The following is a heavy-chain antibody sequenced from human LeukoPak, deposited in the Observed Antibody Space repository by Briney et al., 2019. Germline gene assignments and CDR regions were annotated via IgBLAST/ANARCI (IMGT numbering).Heavy chain of an antibody. V-gene: IGHV6-1*01. J-gene: IGHJ4*02. CDR1: GDSVSTNNVA. Sequence: SQTLSLTCAISGDSVSTNNVAWNWIRQSPSRGLEWLARTYFRSKWYNDYAVSVRSRITINPDTSKNQFSLQLNSVTPEDTAVYYCAREVRHYYGSGSYYYSDYWGQGTLVTVSS. CDR2: TYFRSKWYN. D-gene: IGHD3-10*01. CDR3: AREVRHYYGSGSYYYSDY.